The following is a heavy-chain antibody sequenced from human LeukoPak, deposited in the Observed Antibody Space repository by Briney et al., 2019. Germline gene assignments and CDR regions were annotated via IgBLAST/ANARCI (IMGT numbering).Heavy chain of an antibody. J-gene: IGHJ4*02. CDR3: ARHYGGCYYFLDY. V-gene: IGHV4-34*01. D-gene: IGHD1-26*01. CDR1: GGSFSGYY. Sequence: SETLSLTCAVYGGSFSGYYWSWIRQPPGKGLEWIGEINHSGSTNYNPSLKSRVTISVDTSKNQFSLKLSSVTAADTAVYYCARHYGGCYYFLDYWGQGTLVTVSS. CDR2: INHSGST.